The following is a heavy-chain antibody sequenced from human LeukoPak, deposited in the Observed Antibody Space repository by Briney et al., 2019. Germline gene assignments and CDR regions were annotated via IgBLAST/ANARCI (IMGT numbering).Heavy chain of an antibody. Sequence: SETLSLTCAVYGGSFSGYYWSWIRQPPGKGLEWIGEVNHSGSTNYNPTLKSRVTISVDTSKNQFSLKLSSVTAADTAVYYCARAYDVWSGYYSGRRGKYFDFWGQGTLVTVSS. J-gene: IGHJ4*02. CDR1: GGSFSGYY. V-gene: IGHV4-34*01. CDR3: ARAYDVWSGYYSGRRGKYFDF. CDR2: VNHSGST. D-gene: IGHD3-3*01.